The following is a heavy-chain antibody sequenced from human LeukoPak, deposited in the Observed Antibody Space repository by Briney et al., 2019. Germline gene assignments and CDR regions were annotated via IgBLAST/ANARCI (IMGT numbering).Heavy chain of an antibody. V-gene: IGHV1-69*05. D-gene: IGHD1-26*01. CDR1: GGTFSSYA. CDR2: IIPIFGTA. CDR3: ARGPLVGATDYYYYYMDV. Sequence: SVEVSCKASGGTFSSYAISWVRQAPGQGLEWMGGIIPIFGTANYAQKFQGRVTITTDESTSTAYMELSSLRSEDTAVYYCARGPLVGATDYYYYYMDVWGKGTTVTVSS. J-gene: IGHJ6*03.